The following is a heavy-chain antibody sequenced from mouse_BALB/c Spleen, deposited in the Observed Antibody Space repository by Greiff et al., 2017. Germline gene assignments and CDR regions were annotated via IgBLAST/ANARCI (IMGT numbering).Heavy chain of an antibody. CDR2: ISSGGGST. CDR1: GFAFSSYD. Sequence: EVKLVESGGGLVKPGGSLKLSCAASGFAFSSYDMSWVRQTPEKRLEWVAYISSGGGSTYYPDTVKGRFTISRDNAKNTLYLEMSSLRSEDTAMYYCARSWTGDYYAMDYWGQGTSVTVSS. J-gene: IGHJ4*01. V-gene: IGHV5-12-1*01. CDR3: ARSWTGDYYAMDY.